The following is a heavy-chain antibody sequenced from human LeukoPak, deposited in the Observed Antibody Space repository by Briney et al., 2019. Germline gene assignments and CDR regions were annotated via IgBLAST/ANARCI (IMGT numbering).Heavy chain of an antibody. Sequence: GGSLRLSCAASGVTVSTNYMNWVRQAPGKGLEWVSVIYSSDKTNYADSVQGRSTISRDTSKNTVYLQMNSLRGEDTAVYYCAREIGYYFDNHASRLRGRFDVWGTGTTVIVSS. D-gene: IGHD3-22*01. CDR1: GVTVSTNY. CDR2: IYSSDKT. V-gene: IGHV3-53*01. CDR3: AREIGYYFDNHASRLRGRFDV. J-gene: IGHJ6*04.